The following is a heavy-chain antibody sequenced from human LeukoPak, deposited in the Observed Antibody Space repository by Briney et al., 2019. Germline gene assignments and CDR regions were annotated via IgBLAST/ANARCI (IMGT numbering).Heavy chain of an antibody. CDR3: ARVLDYYGLGNFGFDF. CDR1: GYSISNGCY. V-gene: IGHV4-38-2*02. CDR2: IYHTGSA. J-gene: IGHJ4*02. Sequence: SETLSLTCTVSGYSISNGCYWGWIRQSPEKGLEWIGGIYHTGSAYYNPSLRSRVTMSPDTSKNQFSLNLRSVTAADTAVYYCARVLDYYGLGNFGFDFWGQGTLVTVSS. D-gene: IGHD3-10*01.